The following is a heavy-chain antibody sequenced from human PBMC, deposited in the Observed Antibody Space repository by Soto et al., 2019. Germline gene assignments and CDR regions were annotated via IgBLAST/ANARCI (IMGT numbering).Heavy chain of an antibody. D-gene: IGHD6-19*01. J-gene: IGHJ4*02. CDR2: INDSGDTT. CDR3: AKGCGWSCFDH. V-gene: IGHV3-23*01. Sequence: GGSLRLSCAASGFTFSSYGMHWVRQAPGKGLEWVSIINDSGDTTYYADSVKGRFTISRDNSKNTLFLQMNSLRADDTAVYYCAKGCGWSCFDHWGLGTLVTVSS. CDR1: GFTFSSYG.